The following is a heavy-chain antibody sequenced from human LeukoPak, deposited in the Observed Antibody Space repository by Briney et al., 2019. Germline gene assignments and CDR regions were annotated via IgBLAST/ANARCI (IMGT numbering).Heavy chain of an antibody. J-gene: IGHJ4*02. CDR2: IYYTGNT. V-gene: IGHV4-61*01. D-gene: IGHD6-13*01. CDR1: GGSFRSINYY. Sequence: SETLSLTCIVSGGSFRSINYYWSWLRQPPGKGLEWFGYIYYTGNTNYNPSLKSRVTMSIDTSKNQFSLQLSSVTAADTAVYYCARTTIAAAGYYFDYWGQGTLVTVSS. CDR3: ARTTIAAAGYYFDY.